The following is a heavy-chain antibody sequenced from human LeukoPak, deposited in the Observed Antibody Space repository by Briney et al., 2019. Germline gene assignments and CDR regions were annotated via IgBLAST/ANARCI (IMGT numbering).Heavy chain of an antibody. Sequence: GGSLRLSCAASGFPFSRNSMNWVRQAPGRGLEWVSSISSRSNYIYYADSVKGRFAISRDNGKNSLSLQMNSLRAEDTAVYYCARALVGDGAATYWGQGTPVTVSS. CDR2: ISSRSNYI. D-gene: IGHD3-10*01. CDR3: ARALVGDGAATY. V-gene: IGHV3-21*04. J-gene: IGHJ4*02. CDR1: GFPFSRNS.